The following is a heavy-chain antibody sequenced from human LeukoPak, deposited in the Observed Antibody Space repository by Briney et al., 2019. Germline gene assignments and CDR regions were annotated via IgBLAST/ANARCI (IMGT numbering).Heavy chain of an antibody. D-gene: IGHD2-8*01. V-gene: IGHV1-8*01. CDR1: GYTFTSYD. CDR3: ASSDCTNGVCFHDY. Sequence: ASVKVSCKASGYTFTSYDINWVRQATGQGLEWMGWMNPNSGNTGYAQKFQGRVTMTRNTSISTAYMKLSSLRSEDTAVYYCASSDCTNGVCFHDYWGQGTLVTVSS. CDR2: MNPNSGNT. J-gene: IGHJ4*02.